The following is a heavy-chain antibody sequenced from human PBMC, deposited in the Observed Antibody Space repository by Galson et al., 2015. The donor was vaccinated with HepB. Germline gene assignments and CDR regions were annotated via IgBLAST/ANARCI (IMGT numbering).Heavy chain of an antibody. Sequence: SLRLSCAASGFPFSNAWMSWVRQAPGKGLEWVGRIKSKTDGGTTDYAAPVKGRFTLSRDDSKNTLYLQMNSLKTEDTAVYYCTTGDGGWLQLDEKLYYFDYWGQGTLVTVSS. CDR3: TTGDGGWLQLDEKLYYFDY. V-gene: IGHV3-15*01. CDR1: GFPFSNAW. J-gene: IGHJ4*02. D-gene: IGHD5-24*01. CDR2: IKSKTDGGTT.